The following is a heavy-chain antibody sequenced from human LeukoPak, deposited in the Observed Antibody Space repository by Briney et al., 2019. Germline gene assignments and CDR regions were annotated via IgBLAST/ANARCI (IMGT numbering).Heavy chain of an antibody. CDR2: IYYSGST. CDR3: TRSPTKRIPEDY. J-gene: IGHJ4*02. V-gene: IGHV4-59*12. CDR1: GDSISSYY. Sequence: SETLSLTCTVSGDSISSYYWSWIRQPPGKGLEWIGYIYYSGSTTYNPSLKSRVTISVDKSKNQFSLNLSSVTAADTAVYYCTRSPTKRIPEDYWGQGTLVTVSS. D-gene: IGHD2-21*01.